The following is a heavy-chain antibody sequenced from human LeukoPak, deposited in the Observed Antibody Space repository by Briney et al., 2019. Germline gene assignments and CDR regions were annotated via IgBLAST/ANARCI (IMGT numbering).Heavy chain of an antibody. D-gene: IGHD2-2*01. Sequence: SETLSLTCTVSGGSISSYYWSWIRQPPGKGLEWIGYIHYSGSPNYNPSLKSRVTISLDTSKNQFSLKLSSVTAADTAVYYCARYGLLGLSEINAFDIWGRGTMVTVSS. V-gene: IGHV4-59*01. CDR3: ARYGLLGLSEINAFDI. CDR1: GGSISSYY. J-gene: IGHJ3*02. CDR2: IHYSGSP.